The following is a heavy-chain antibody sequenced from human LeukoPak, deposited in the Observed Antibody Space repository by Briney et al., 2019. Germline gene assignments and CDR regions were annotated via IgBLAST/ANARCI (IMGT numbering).Heavy chain of an antibody. CDR2: VNSDGSRT. D-gene: IGHD4-17*01. Sequence: GGSLRLSCTASGFTFAKYGMHGVRQAPGKGLVWVSRVNSDGSRTTYADSVKGRFTISRDNANNTLYLQMNSLTAEDTAVYYCAREGSVTNDYWGQGSLVTVSS. CDR1: GFTFAKYG. CDR3: AREGSVTNDY. J-gene: IGHJ4*02. V-gene: IGHV3-74*03.